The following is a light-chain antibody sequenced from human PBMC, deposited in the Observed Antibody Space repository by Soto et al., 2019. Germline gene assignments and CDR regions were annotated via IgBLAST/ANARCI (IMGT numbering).Light chain of an antibody. CDR2: AAS. Sequence: DIQMTQSPSSLSASVGDRVTITCRASQSISSYLNWFQQKPGKAPDLLIYAASNLQSGVPSRFSGSGSGTEFTLTISSLQPEDFATYYCQQSHSTRTFGQGTKVEMK. J-gene: IGKJ1*01. CDR1: QSISSY. V-gene: IGKV1-39*01. CDR3: QQSHSTRT.